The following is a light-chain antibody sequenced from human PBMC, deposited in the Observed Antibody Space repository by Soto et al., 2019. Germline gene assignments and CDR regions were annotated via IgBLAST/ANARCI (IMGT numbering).Light chain of an antibody. J-gene: IGLJ2*01. CDR2: DVS. CDR3: SSYTSSSTLTV. Sequence: QSALTQPASVSGSPGQSITISCTGTSSDVGGYNYVSWYQQHPGKAPKLMIYDVSNRPSGVSNRFSGSKSGNTASLTISGLQAEDEADYYCSSYTSSSTLTVFGGGIKLTVL. V-gene: IGLV2-14*01. CDR1: SSDVGGYNY.